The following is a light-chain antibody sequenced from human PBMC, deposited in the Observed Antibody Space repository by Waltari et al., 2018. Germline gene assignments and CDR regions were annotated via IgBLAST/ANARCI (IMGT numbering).Light chain of an antibody. CDR1: RNDVGGYGY. J-gene: IGLJ1*01. CDR3: SSHTSSVPHV. Sequence: QSALTQPASVSGSPGQSITISCTGTRNDVGGYGYVPWYQQYPGKAPKLIIYEVSYRPSGISTRFSGSKSGNTASLTISGLQAEDEADYYCSSHTSSVPHVFGTGTRVTVV. V-gene: IGLV2-14*01. CDR2: EVS.